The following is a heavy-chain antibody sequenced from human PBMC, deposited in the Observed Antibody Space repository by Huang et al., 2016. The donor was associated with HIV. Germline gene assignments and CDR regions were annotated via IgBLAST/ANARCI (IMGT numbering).Heavy chain of an antibody. CDR3: AREVMITFGGPFDP. D-gene: IGHD3-16*01. CDR2: INHGGTT. V-gene: IGHV4-34*01. CDR1: YGSFSGHS. Sequence: QVQLEQWGAGLLKPSETLSLTCAVYYGSFSGHSWNWIRQSPGKGLEWIGQINHGGTTDYNPCLKSRVNISVDTSKNQFSLKLNSVTAADTAVYYCAREVMITFGGPFDPWGHGNLVSVSS. J-gene: IGHJ5*02.